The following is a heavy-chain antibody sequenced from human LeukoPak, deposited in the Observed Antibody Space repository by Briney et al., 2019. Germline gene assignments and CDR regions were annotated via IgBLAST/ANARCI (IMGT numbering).Heavy chain of an antibody. CDR1: GGSISSSSYY. J-gene: IGHJ4*02. CDR2: IYYSGST. D-gene: IGHD6-13*01. Sequence: SETLSLTCTVSGGSISSSSYYWGWIRQPPGKGLEWIGSIYYSGSTYYNPSLKSRVTISVDTSKNQFSLKLSSVTAADTAVYYCARHRRDSSSSGLADYWGQGTLVTVSS. V-gene: IGHV4-39*01. CDR3: ARHRRDSSSSGLADY.